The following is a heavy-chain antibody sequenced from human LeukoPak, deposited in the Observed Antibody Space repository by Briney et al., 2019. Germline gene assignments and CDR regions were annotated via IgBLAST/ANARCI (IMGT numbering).Heavy chain of an antibody. D-gene: IGHD2-2*01. CDR3: ARSDGEGLVGI. V-gene: IGHV4-39*07. J-gene: IGHJ3*02. CDR2: IYSSGST. CDR1: GVLISSGSNY. Sequence: SETLSLTCRLSGVLISSGSNYWGWIRQPPGKTLEWNGSIYSSGSTYYNTSLKSRVIILIDTAKNHFSLNLSSVTAEDTAVYYCARSDGEGLVGIWGQGTMVTVSS.